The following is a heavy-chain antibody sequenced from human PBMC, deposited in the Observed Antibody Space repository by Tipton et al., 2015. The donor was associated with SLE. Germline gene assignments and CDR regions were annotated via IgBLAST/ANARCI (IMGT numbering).Heavy chain of an antibody. CDR2: IYPGDSDT. Sequence: QLVQSGAEVKEPGESLKISCQGSGYSFTTHWIAWVRQMPGKGLEWMGIIYPGDSDTIYSPSFQGQVTISADKSTDTAYLQWSSLRASDTAIYYCARSSFFGFWGQGTLVTVSS. CDR3: ARSSFFGF. CDR1: GYSFTTHW. V-gene: IGHV5-51*03. D-gene: IGHD6-6*01. J-gene: IGHJ4*02.